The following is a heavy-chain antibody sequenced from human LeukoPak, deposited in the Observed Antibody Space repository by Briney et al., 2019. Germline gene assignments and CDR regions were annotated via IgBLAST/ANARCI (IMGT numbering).Heavy chain of an antibody. V-gene: IGHV6-1*01. CDR3: ARDREYYYGSGSSSFLDY. CDR2: TYYRSKWYN. J-gene: IGHJ4*02. D-gene: IGHD3-10*01. Sequence: SQTLSLTCAISGDSVSSNSAAWNWIRQSPSRGLEWLGRTYYRSKWYNDYAGSVKSRITNNPDTSKNQFSLQLNYVTPEDTAVYYCARDREYYYGSGSSSFLDYWGKGTLVTVSS. CDR1: GDSVSSNSAA.